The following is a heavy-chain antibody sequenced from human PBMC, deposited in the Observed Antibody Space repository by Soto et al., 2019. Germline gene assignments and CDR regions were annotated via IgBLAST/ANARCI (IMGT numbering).Heavy chain of an antibody. V-gene: IGHV1-3*01. J-gene: IGHJ6*03. CDR3: ATHILTGYYYYFYMDV. CDR2: INAGNGNI. Sequence: QVQLVQSGAEVKKPGASVKVSCKASGYTFANYAIQWVRQAPGQRLERMGWINAGNGNIEYSQRFQGRVTITRDTSATTVYMELSSLRSEDTAVYYCATHILTGYYYYFYMDVWGKGTTVTVSS. D-gene: IGHD3-9*01. CDR1: GYTFANYA.